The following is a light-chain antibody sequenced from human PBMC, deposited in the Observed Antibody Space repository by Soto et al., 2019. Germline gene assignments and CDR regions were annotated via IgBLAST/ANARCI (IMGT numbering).Light chain of an antibody. V-gene: IGLV2-23*02. CDR2: EVT. CDR1: SSDVGSHNF. CDR3: CSYAGTTTWV. J-gene: IGLJ3*02. Sequence: QSALTQPASVSGSPGQSITISCTGTSSDVGSHNFVSWYQQRPGKAPKLMIFEVTKRPSGVSSRFSASKSGNTASLTISGVQAEDEADYYCCSYAGTTTWVFAGGTKVTVL.